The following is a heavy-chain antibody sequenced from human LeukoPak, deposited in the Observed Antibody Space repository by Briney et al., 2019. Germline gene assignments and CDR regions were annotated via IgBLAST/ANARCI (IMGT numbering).Heavy chain of an antibody. CDR2: LGINGVSV. CDR1: GFSL. Sequence: PGGSLRLSCVVSGFSLTWVRQAPGKGLEWVATLGINGVSVYYADFLRGRFTISGDNSKNTLYLQLNSLRVEDTAVYYCAKHWRGTWHSANYFDSWGQGPLVSVSS. CDR3: AKHWRGTWHSANYFDS. J-gene: IGHJ4*02. D-gene: IGHD2-15*01. V-gene: IGHV3-23*01.